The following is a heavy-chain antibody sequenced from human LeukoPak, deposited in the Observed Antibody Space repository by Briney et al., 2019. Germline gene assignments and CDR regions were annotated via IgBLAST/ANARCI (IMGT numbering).Heavy chain of an antibody. CDR3: ANENYYDSSGYIDY. J-gene: IGHJ4*02. V-gene: IGHV3-30*18. Sequence: GGSLRLSCAASGFTFSSYGMHWVRQAPGKGLEWVAVISYDGSNKYYADSVKGRFTISRDNSKNTLYLQMNSLRDEDTAVYYCANENYYDSSGYIDYWGQGTLVIVSS. CDR2: ISYDGSNK. CDR1: GFTFSSYG. D-gene: IGHD3-22*01.